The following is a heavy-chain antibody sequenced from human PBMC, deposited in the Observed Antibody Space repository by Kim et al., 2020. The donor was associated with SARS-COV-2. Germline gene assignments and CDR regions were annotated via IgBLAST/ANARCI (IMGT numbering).Heavy chain of an antibody. J-gene: IGHJ4*02. V-gene: IGHV3-66*02. CDR1: GFTVSSNY. Sequence: GGSLRLSCAASGFTVSSNYMSWVRQAPGKGLEWVSVIYSGGSTYYADSVKGRFTISRDNSKNTLYLQMNSLRAEDTAVYYCARGDWVVRGREEWGQGTLVTVSS. D-gene: IGHD2-15*01. CDR2: IYSGGST. CDR3: ARGDWVVRGREE.